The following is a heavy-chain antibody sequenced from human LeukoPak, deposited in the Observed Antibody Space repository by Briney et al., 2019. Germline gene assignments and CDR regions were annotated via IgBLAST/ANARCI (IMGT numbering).Heavy chain of an antibody. CDR2: INHSGST. Sequence: KPSETLSLTCAVYGGSFSGYYWSWIRQPPGKGLEWIGEINHSGSTNYNPSLKSRVTIPADTSKNQFSLKLSSVTAADTAVYYCARGLDSSGPGYYFDYWGQGTLVTVSS. CDR1: GGSFSGYY. D-gene: IGHD3-22*01. CDR3: ARGLDSSGPGYYFDY. V-gene: IGHV4-34*01. J-gene: IGHJ4*02.